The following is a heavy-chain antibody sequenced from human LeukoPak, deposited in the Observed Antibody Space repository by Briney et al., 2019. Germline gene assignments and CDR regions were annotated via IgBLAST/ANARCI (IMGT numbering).Heavy chain of an antibody. CDR1: GGTFSSYA. V-gene: IGHV1-69*13. D-gene: IGHD6-19*01. CDR2: IIPIFGTA. J-gene: IGHJ5*02. CDR3: ARAQAWDSSDPNWFDP. Sequence: SVKVSCKASGGTFSSYATSWVRQAPGQGLEWMGGIIPIFGTANYAQKFQGRVTITADESTSTAYMELSSLRSEDTAVYYCARAQAWDSSDPNWFDPWGQGTLVTVSS.